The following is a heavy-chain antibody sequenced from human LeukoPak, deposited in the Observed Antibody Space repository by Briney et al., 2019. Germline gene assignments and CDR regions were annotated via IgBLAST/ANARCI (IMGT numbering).Heavy chain of an antibody. CDR2: INPNSGGT. CDR3: ARVLYSGSYSGDY. J-gene: IGHJ4*02. D-gene: IGHD1-26*01. CDR1: GGTFSSYA. V-gene: IGHV1-2*02. Sequence: ASVKVSCKASGGTFSSYAISWVRQAPGQGLEWMGWINPNSGGTNYAQKFQGRVTMTRDTSISTAYMELSRLRSDDTAVYYCARVLYSGSYSGDYWGQGTLVTVSS.